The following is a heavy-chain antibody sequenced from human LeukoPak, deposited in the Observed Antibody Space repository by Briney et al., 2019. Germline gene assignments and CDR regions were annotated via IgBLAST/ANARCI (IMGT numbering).Heavy chain of an antibody. Sequence: ASVKVSCKASGYTFTSYDISWVRQATGQGLEWMGWMNPNSGNTGYAQKFQGRVTMTRNTSISTAYMELSSLRSEDTAVYYCARACSGGSCYIPDAFDIWGQGTMVTVSS. D-gene: IGHD2-15*01. J-gene: IGHJ3*02. V-gene: IGHV1-8*01. CDR1: GYTFTSYD. CDR2: MNPNSGNT. CDR3: ARACSGGSCYIPDAFDI.